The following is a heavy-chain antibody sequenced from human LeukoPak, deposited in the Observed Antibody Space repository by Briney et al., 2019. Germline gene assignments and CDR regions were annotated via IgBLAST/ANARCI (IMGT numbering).Heavy chain of an antibody. CDR2: ISAYNGNT. D-gene: IGHD4-17*01. V-gene: IGHV1-18*01. CDR1: GYTFTSYG. Sequence: GASVKVSCKASGYTFTSYGISWVRQAPGQGLEWMGWISAYNGNTNYAQKLQGRVTMTTDTSTSTAYMELRSLRSDDPAVYYCASWVSYGDYDYWGQGTLVTVSS. CDR3: ASWVSYGDYDY. J-gene: IGHJ4*02.